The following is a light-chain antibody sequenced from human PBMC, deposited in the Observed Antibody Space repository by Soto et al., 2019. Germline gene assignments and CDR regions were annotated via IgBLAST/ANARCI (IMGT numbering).Light chain of an antibody. CDR1: QIVSSSY. CDR2: GAS. V-gene: IGKV3-20*01. J-gene: IGKJ1*01. Sequence: EIVLTQSPGTLSLSPGERATLSCRASQIVSSSYLAWYQQKPGQAPRLLIYGASSRATGIPDRFSGSGSGTDFTLTISRLETEDFAVYYCQQYGSSPTLTFGEGTKVDIK. CDR3: QQYGSSPTLT.